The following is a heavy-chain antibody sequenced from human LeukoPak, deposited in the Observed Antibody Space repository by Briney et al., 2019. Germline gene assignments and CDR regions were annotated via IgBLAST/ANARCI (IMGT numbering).Heavy chain of an antibody. V-gene: IGHV3-23*01. J-gene: IGHJ4*02. D-gene: IGHD3-22*01. CDR1: GFTFSTYA. CDR3: AKDSYDSGGYYHFDY. CDR2: ISASGGTT. Sequence: GGSLRLSCGASGFTFSTYAMSWVRQTPGVRQAPGKGLEWISAISASGGTTYYADSVKGRFTISRDNSKNILFLQMNSLSAEDTAIYYCAKDSYDSGGYYHFDYWGQGTLVTVSS.